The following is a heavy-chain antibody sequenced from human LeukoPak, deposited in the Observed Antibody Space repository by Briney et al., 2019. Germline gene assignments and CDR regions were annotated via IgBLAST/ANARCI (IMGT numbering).Heavy chain of an antibody. J-gene: IGHJ4*02. D-gene: IGHD5-12*01. Sequence: ASVRVSCKASGYTFTSYAMHWVRQAPGQRLEWMGWINAGNGNTKYSQKFQGRVTITRDTSASTAYMELSSLRSEDTAVYYCARTSSGYDLISYFDYWGQGTLVTVSS. CDR3: ARTSSGYDLISYFDY. V-gene: IGHV1-3*01. CDR1: GYTFTSYA. CDR2: INAGNGNT.